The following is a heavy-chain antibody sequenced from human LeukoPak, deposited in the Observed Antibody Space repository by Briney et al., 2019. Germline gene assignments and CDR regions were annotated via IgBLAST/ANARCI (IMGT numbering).Heavy chain of an antibody. CDR3: ARDRGAYCGGDCYLGFDY. V-gene: IGHV3-21*01. CDR1: GFTFSSYT. D-gene: IGHD2-21*02. J-gene: IGHJ4*01. CDR2: IAGSSGYI. Sequence: GGSLRLSCAASGFTFSSYTMNWVRQAPGKGLEWLSSIAGSSGYISYADSVKGRFTISGDNAKKSLYLQMTSLTAEDTAVYYCARDRGAYCGGDCYLGFDYWGRGTLVTVSS.